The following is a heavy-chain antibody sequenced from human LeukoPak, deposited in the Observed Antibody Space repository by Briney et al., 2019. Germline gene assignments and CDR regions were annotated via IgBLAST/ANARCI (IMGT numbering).Heavy chain of an antibody. J-gene: IGHJ4*02. CDR1: GFAFTNYA. CDR3: ANSRHSSGYYGY. D-gene: IGHD3-22*01. Sequence: PGGSLRLSCAASGFAFTNYAMSWVRQAPGKGLEWVSTISDSGDSTDYADSVKGRYTISRDNSKSALYLQMNSLRAEDTAVYYCANSRHSSGYYGYWGQGTLVTVSS. V-gene: IGHV3-23*01. CDR2: ISDSGDST.